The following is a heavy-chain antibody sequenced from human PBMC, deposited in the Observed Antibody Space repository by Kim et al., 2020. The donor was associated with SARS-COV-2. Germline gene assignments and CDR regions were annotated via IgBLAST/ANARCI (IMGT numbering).Heavy chain of an antibody. CDR1: GGSISSYY. CDR2: IYYSGST. V-gene: IGHV4-59*13. D-gene: IGHD4-17*01. J-gene: IGHJ4*02. CDR3: ARAHQVYGYFDY. Sequence: SETLSLTCTVSGGSISSYYWSWIRQPPGKGLEWIGYIYYSGSTNYNPSLKSRVTISVDTSKNQFSLKLSSVTAADTAVYYCARAHQVYGYFDYWGQGTLVTVSS.